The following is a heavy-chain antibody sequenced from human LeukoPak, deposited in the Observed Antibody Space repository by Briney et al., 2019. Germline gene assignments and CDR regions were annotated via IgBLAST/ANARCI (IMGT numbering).Heavy chain of an antibody. CDR2: INPNSGGT. CDR1: GYTFTGYY. V-gene: IGHV1-2*02. D-gene: IGHD2-2*01. CDR3: ARDSADIVVVPGVPFDY. J-gene: IGHJ4*02. Sequence: ASVKVSCKASGYTFTGYYMHRVRQAPGQGLEWMGWINPNSGGTNYAQKFQGRVTMTRDTSISTAYMELSRLRSDDTAVYYCARDSADIVVVPGVPFDYWGQGTLVTVSS.